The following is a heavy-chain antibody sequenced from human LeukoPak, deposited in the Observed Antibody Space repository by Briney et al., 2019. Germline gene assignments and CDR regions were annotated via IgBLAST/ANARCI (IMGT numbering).Heavy chain of an antibody. J-gene: IGHJ4*02. Sequence: PSETLSLTCTVSGGSISSSSYYWGWIRQPPGKGLEWIGSIYYSGSTYYNPSLKSRVTISVDTSKNQFSLKLSSVTAADTAVYYCARRESGTTLDLDYWGQGTLVTVS. CDR1: GGSISSSSYY. CDR2: IYYSGST. V-gene: IGHV4-39*01. CDR3: ARRESGTTLDLDY. D-gene: IGHD1-7*01.